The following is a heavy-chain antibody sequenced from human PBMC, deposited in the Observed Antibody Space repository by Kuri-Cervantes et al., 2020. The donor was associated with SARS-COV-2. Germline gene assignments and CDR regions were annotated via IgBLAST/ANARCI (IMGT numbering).Heavy chain of an antibody. CDR1: GFNFSRTD. CDR3: AKDRVGVQDF. Sequence: GESLKISCAASGFNFSRTDMHWVRQAPGKGQEWVAVISHDGKNKKCIASGKGRFTISRDNSQNTLYLHMKGLRSEDTAMYYCAKDRVGVQDFWGQGTLVTVSS. D-gene: IGHD2-21*01. CDR2: ISHDGKNK. V-gene: IGHV3-30*18. J-gene: IGHJ4*02.